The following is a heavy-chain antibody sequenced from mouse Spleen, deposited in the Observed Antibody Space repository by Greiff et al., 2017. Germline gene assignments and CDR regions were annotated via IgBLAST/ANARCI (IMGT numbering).Heavy chain of an antibody. CDR1: GYTFTSYG. V-gene: IGHV1-81*01. J-gene: IGHJ2*01. CDR2: IYPRSGNT. CDR3: ARDGSSPNYFDY. D-gene: IGHD1-1*01. Sequence: QVQLKQSGAELARPGASVKLSCKASGYTFTSYGISWVKQRTGQGLEWIGEIYPRSGNTYYNEKFKGKATLTADKSSSTAYMELRSLTSEDSAVYFCARDGSSPNYFDYWGQGTTLTVSS.